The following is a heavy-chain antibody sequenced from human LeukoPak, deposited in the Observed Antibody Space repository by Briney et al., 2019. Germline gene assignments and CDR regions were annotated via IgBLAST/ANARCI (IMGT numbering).Heavy chain of an antibody. J-gene: IGHJ4*02. CDR1: GGSISSGDYY. V-gene: IGHV4-30-4*01. Sequence: PSETLSLTCTVSGGSISSGDYYWSWIRQPPGKGLEWIGYIYYSGSTYYNPSLKSRVTISVDTSKNQFSLKLSSVTAADTAVYYCARAGFDWSDSYYFDYWGQGTLVTVSS. D-gene: IGHD3-9*01. CDR2: IYYSGST. CDR3: ARAGFDWSDSYYFDY.